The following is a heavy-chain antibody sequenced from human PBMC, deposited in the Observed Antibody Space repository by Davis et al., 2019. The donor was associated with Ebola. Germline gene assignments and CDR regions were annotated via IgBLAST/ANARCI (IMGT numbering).Heavy chain of an antibody. CDR1: GYSSTSYW. CDR3: ARLRSITRLTSFYY. Sequence: GGSLRPSCKGPGYSSTSYWIAWVRQMPGKGLECMGIIYPGDSETRYSPSFQGQVTISADKSITTAYLQWSSLKASDTAMYYCARLRSITRLTSFYYWGQGTLVTVSS. V-gene: IGHV5-51*01. CDR2: IYPGDSET. D-gene: IGHD3-10*01. J-gene: IGHJ4*02.